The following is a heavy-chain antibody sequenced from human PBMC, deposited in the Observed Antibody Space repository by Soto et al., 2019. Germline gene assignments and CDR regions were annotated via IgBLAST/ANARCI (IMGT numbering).Heavy chain of an antibody. D-gene: IGHD3-9*01. CDR3: ARDGEYYDILTGYRYASGFDY. CDR1: GGSIISYY. Sequence: PSETLSLTCTVSGGSIISYYWSWIRQPPGKGLEWIRYIYYSGSTNYNPSLKSRVTISVDTSKNQFSLKLSSVTAADTAVYYCARDGEYYDILTGYRYASGFDYWGQGTLVTVSS. V-gene: IGHV4-59*01. J-gene: IGHJ4*02. CDR2: IYYSGST.